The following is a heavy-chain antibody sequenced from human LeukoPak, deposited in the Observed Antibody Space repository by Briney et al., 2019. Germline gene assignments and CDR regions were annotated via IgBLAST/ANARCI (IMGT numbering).Heavy chain of an antibody. CDR2: ISGSGGST. Sequence: PGGSLRLSCAASGFTFSSYAMSWVRQAPGKGLEWVSSISGSGGSTYYADSVKGRFTISRDNSKNTLYLQMNSLRAEDTAVYYCARITGYSSSWYTVDYWGQGTLVTVSS. CDR1: GFTFSSYA. J-gene: IGHJ4*02. D-gene: IGHD6-13*01. CDR3: ARITGYSSSWYTVDY. V-gene: IGHV3-23*01.